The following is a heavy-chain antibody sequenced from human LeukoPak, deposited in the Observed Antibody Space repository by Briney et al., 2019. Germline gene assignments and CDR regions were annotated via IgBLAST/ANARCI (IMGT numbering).Heavy chain of an antibody. CDR2: INPNSGGT. Sequence: ASVTVSCTSSGYTFTGYQMHWVRQAPGQGLEWMGWINPNSGGTNYAQKFQGRVTMTRDTSISTAYMELSRLRSDDTAVYYCVPSGSHYYFDYWGQGTPVTVSS. D-gene: IGHD1-26*01. CDR1: GYTFTGYQ. J-gene: IGHJ4*02. CDR3: VPSGSHYYFDY. V-gene: IGHV1-2*02.